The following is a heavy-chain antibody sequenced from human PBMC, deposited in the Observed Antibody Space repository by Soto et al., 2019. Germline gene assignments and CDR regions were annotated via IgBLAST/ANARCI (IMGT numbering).Heavy chain of an antibody. CDR2: VYYSGSA. D-gene: IGHD3-10*01. J-gene: IGHJ4*02. Sequence: QLQLLESGPGLVKPSETLSLTCTVSGGSVSNSSYYWGWIRQPPGKRLEWIGSVYYSGSAYYNPSLKSRLTISVDPSMNHFSLKVNSVTAADTAIYYCARRPLVRGIIPYYFAFWGQGTLVTVSS. CDR1: GGSVSNSSYY. CDR3: ARRPLVRGIIPYYFAF. V-gene: IGHV4-39*02.